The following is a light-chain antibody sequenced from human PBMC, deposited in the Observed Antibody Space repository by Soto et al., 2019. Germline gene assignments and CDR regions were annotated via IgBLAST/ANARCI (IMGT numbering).Light chain of an antibody. CDR2: SNN. Sequence: QPVLTQPPSASGTPGQRVTISCSGSSSNIGSNTVNWYQQLPGTAPKLLIYSNNQRPSGVPDRFSGSKAGTSASLAISGLQSEDEDDYYCAAWDDSLNGPNYVFGTGTQLTVL. V-gene: IGLV1-44*01. CDR1: SSNIGSNT. CDR3: AAWDDSLNGPNYV. J-gene: IGLJ1*01.